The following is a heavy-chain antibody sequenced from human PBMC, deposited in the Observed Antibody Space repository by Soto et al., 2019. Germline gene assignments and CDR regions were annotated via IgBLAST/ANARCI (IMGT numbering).Heavy chain of an antibody. CDR2: IWYDGSNK. D-gene: IGHD6-13*01. V-gene: IGHV3-33*01. CDR3: ARGGIAAAGTLDY. Sequence: GGSLRLSCAASGFTFSSYGLHWVRQAPGKGLEWVAVIWYDGSNKYYADSVKGRFTISRDNSKNTLYLQMNSLRAEDTAVYYCARGGIAAAGTLDYWRQGTLVTVSS. CDR1: GFTFSSYG. J-gene: IGHJ4*02.